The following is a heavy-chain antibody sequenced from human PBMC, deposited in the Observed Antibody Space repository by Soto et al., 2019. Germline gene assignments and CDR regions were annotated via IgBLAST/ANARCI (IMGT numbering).Heavy chain of an antibody. J-gene: IGHJ6*02. CDR2: ISTYSSNT. Sequence: ASVKVSCKASGYTFTCYGISCVRQAPGQGLEWMGWISTYSSNTNYAQKFQGRVTMTTDTSTSTAYMELRSLRSDDTAVYFCARDLRGYSYGFFGMDVWGQGTTVTVSS. CDR1: GYTFTCYG. D-gene: IGHD5-18*01. V-gene: IGHV1-18*01. CDR3: ARDLRGYSYGFFGMDV.